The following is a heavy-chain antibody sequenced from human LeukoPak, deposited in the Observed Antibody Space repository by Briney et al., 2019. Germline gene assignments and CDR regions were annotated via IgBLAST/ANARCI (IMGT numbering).Heavy chain of an antibody. CDR1: GYTFTSYG. CDR2: ISAYNGNT. J-gene: IGHJ4*02. D-gene: IGHD3-10*01. CDR3: ARQRHYYGSGSLCDC. V-gene: IGHV1-18*04. Sequence: GASVKVSCKASGYTFTSYGISWVRQAPGQGLEWMGWISAYNGNTNYAQKLQGRVTMTTDTSTSTAYMELRSLRSDDTAVYYCARQRHYYGSGSLCDCWGQGTLVTVSS.